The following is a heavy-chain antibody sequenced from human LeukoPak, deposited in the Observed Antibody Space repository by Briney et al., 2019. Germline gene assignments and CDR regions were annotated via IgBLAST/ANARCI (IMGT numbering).Heavy chain of an antibody. D-gene: IGHD6-19*01. CDR2: ISGGGGST. J-gene: IGHJ4*02. CDR3: AKVLSGWYFDY. CDR1: GFTFSSYA. Sequence: PGGSLRLSCAASGFTFSSYAMSWVRQAPETGLEWVSGISGGGGSTYYADSVKGRFTISRDNSKNTLYLQMNSLRAEDTAVYYCAKVLSGWYFDYWGQGTLVTVSS. V-gene: IGHV3-23*01.